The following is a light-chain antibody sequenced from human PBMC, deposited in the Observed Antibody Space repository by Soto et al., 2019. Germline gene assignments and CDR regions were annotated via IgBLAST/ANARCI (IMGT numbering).Light chain of an antibody. Sequence: QSVLTQPASVSGSPGQSITISCTGTSSDVGGHNSVSWYQQHPGKAPKLMIYNVSNRPSGVSNCFSGSKSGNTASLTISGLLAEDEADYYCTSYTSSSTYVFGAGTKVTV. CDR1: SSDVGGHNS. CDR3: TSYTSSSTYV. V-gene: IGLV2-14*01. CDR2: NVS. J-gene: IGLJ1*01.